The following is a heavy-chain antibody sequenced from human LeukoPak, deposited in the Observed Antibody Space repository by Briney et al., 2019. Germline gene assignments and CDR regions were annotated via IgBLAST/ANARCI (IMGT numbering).Heavy chain of an antibody. CDR1: GFTFSSYG. CDR2: IWYDGSNK. V-gene: IGHV3-33*01. Sequence: AGGSPRLSCAASGFTFSSYGMHWVRQAPGKGLEWVAVIWYDGSNKYYADSVKGRFTISRDNSKNTLYLQMNSLRAEDTAVYYCARDRSPYGDYEGALDYWGQGTLVTVSS. D-gene: IGHD4-17*01. CDR3: ARDRSPYGDYEGALDY. J-gene: IGHJ4*02.